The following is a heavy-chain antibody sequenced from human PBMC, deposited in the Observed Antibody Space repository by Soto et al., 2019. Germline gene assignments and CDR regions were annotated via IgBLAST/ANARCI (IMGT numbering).Heavy chain of an antibody. D-gene: IGHD6-6*01. J-gene: IGHJ4*02. Sequence: LGGSLRLSCVVSGFTFTSYSMNWVRQAPGKGLEWVSSISSSGSHINYAGSVKGRFTISRDNAKNSLHLQINSLRAEDTAVYYCARDEYSSSPFDYWGQGTQVTVSS. CDR2: ISSSGSHI. CDR1: GFTFTSYS. CDR3: ARDEYSSSPFDY. V-gene: IGHV3-21*01.